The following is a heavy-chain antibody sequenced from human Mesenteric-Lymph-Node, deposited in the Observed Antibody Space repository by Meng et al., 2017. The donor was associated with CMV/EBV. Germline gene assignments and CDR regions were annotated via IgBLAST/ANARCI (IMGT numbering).Heavy chain of an antibody. D-gene: IGHD3-10*01. CDR2: THYRTKWYN. CDR3: ARGSSWFGAEGVFDY. J-gene: IGHJ4*02. V-gene: IGHV6-1*01. Sequence: RVLRHRAAGNRMGQSPSRGLEWLRRTHYRTKWYNDYTVSVKSRVTNTPDTARNQCSLQRNSVTAEDTAVNYCARGSSWFGAEGVFDYWREGSLVTVSS. CDR1: RVLRHRAA.